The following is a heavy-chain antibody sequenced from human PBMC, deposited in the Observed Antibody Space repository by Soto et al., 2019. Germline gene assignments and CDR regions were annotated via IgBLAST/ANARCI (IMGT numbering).Heavy chain of an antibody. J-gene: IGHJ5*02. CDR1: GYTFSTYG. D-gene: IGHD1-1*01. V-gene: IGHV1-18*04. Sequence: ASVKISCKSSGYTFSTYGIIWVRQAPGQGLEWMGWISAYNGDTNYAQKLQGRVSLSTDTSTSTAYMELRSLRSDDTAMYYCARSFCSRSRSVTGTRRDHWFDPLRQGTLVAVSS. CDR2: ISAYNGDT. CDR3: ARSFCSRSRSVTGTRRDHWFDP.